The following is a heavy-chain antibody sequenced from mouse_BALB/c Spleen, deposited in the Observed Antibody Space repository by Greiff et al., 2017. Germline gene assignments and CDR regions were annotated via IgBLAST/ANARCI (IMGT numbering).Heavy chain of an antibody. D-gene: IGHD1-2*01. CDR1: GYSITSGYY. V-gene: IGHV3-6*02. J-gene: IGHJ3*01. CDR2: ISYDGSN. Sequence: VQLQQSGPGLVKPSQSLSLTCSVTGYSITSGYYWNWIRQFPGNKLEWMGYISYDGSNNYNPSLKNRISITRDTSKNQFFLKLNSVTTEDTATYYCARGRGITTAPFAYWGQGTLVTVSA. CDR3: ARGRGITTAPFAY.